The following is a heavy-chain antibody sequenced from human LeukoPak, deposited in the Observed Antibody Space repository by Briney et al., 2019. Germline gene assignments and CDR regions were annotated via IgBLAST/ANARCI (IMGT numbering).Heavy chain of an antibody. D-gene: IGHD2-2*01. CDR1: GGSYRAYY. Sequence: SETLSLTCTVYGGSYRAYYWTWIRQPPGKGLELIGEINHGGSTIYHPSLKSRATISVDTSKNQFSLKLSSVTAADTAVYYCARGTRGSSTSCYDYWGQGTLVTVSS. J-gene: IGHJ4*02. CDR3: ARGTRGSSTSCYDY. V-gene: IGHV4-34*01. CDR2: INHGGST.